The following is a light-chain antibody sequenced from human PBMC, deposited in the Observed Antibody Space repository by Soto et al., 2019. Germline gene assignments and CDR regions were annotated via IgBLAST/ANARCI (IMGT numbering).Light chain of an antibody. V-gene: IGKV1-5*03. CDR2: KAS. Sequence: DIQMTQSPSTLSGSVGDRVTITGRASQTISSWLAWYQQKPGKAPKLVIYKASTLKSGVPSRFSGSGSWTEFTLSSSSLQPDDVETYYCQHYSSYSEAFGQGTKVELK. J-gene: IGKJ1*01. CDR3: QHYSSYSEA. CDR1: QTISSW.